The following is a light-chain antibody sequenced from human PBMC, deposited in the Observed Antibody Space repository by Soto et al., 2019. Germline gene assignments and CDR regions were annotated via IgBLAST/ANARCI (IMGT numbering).Light chain of an antibody. Sequence: QTVLTQPPSVFGAPGQRVTISCTGSSSNIGAGYDVHWYQQLPGRAPKLLIYGNTNRPSGVPDRFSGSKSGTSASLVITGLQAEDEADYYCLSFDSSLSVVFGGGTKLTVL. CDR3: LSFDSSLSVV. J-gene: IGLJ2*01. CDR2: GNT. V-gene: IGLV1-40*01. CDR1: SSNIGAGYD.